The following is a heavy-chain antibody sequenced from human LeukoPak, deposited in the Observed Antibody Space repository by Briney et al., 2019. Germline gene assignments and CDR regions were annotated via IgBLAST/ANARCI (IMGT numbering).Heavy chain of an antibody. CDR2: ISSSNTYI. D-gene: IGHD1-7*01. CDR3: ARDQSITGTTRDAFDI. V-gene: IGHV3-21*01. CDR1: GFTFSSYT. Sequence: PGGSLRLSCAASGFTFSSYTMNWVRQAPGKGLEWVSSISSSNTYIYYADSVKGRFTISRDNAKNSLFLQMNSLRAEDTAVYYCARDQSITGTTRDAFDIWGQGTMVTVSS. J-gene: IGHJ3*02.